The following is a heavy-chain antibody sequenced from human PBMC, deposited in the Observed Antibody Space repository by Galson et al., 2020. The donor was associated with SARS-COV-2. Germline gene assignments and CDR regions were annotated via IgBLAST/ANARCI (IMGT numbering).Heavy chain of an antibody. D-gene: IGHD2-2*01. CDR1: GYTLTELS. V-gene: IGHV1-24*01. CDR3: ATISPYCSSTSCRNFDY. Sequence: ASVKVSCQVSGYTLTELSMHWVRQAPGKGLEWMGGFDPEDGETIYAQKFQGRVTMTEDTSTDTAYMELSSLRSEDTAVYYCATISPYCSSTSCRNFDYWGQGTLVTVSS. CDR2: FDPEDGET. J-gene: IGHJ4*02.